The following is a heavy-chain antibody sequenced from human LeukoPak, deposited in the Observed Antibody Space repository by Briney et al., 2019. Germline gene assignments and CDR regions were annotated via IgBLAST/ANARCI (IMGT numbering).Heavy chain of an antibody. V-gene: IGHV4-39*01. CDR2: IYYSGST. J-gene: IGHJ5*02. Sequence: PSETLSLTCTVSGGSISSSSYYWGWIRQPTGKGLEWIGSIYYSGSTYYNPSLKSRVTISVDTSKNQFSLKLSSVTAADTAVYYCARLANWTDFWSGYDLNWFDHWGQGTLVTVSS. D-gene: IGHD3-3*01. CDR3: ARLANWTDFWSGYDLNWFDH. CDR1: GGSISSSSYY.